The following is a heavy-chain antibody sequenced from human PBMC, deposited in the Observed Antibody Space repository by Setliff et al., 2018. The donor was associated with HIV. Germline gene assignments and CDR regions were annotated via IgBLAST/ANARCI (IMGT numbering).Heavy chain of an antibody. CDR3: ARWYGFHSSSSVLGF. J-gene: IGHJ4*02. CDR1: GFSFSIYA. Sequence: QPGGSLRLSCAASGFSFSIYAMSWVRQAPGKGLEWVSGISGSGISTYYADSVEGRFIISRDNAKNTLYLQMNSLRAEDTAVYYCARWYGFHSSSSVLGFWGQGTLVTVSS. CDR2: ISGSGIST. D-gene: IGHD6-6*01. V-gene: IGHV3-23*01.